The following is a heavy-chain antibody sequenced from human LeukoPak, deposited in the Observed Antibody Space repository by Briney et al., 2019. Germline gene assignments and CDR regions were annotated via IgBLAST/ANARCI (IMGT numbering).Heavy chain of an antibody. J-gene: IGHJ6*02. Sequence: ASVKVSCKASGYTFTSYDINWVRQATGQGLEWMGWMNPNSGNTGYAQKFQGRVTMTRNTSISTAYMELSSLRSEDTAVYYCARGTAYSGGWYPYYYGMDVWGQGTTVTVSS. CDR1: GYTFTSYD. CDR2: MNPNSGNT. CDR3: ARGTAYSGGWYPYYYGMDV. D-gene: IGHD6-13*01. V-gene: IGHV1-8*01.